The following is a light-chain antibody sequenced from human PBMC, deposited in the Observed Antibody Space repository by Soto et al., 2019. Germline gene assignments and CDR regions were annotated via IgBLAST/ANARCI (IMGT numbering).Light chain of an antibody. CDR3: QQYGSSPTWT. V-gene: IGKV3-20*01. CDR1: QSVSSSY. Sequence: EVVLTKSTGTLSLSQGERANISCRASQSVSSSYLAWYQQKPGQAPRLLIYGASSRATGIPDRFSGSGSGTDFTLTISRLEPEDFAVYYCQQYGSSPTWTFGQGTKVDIK. CDR2: GAS. J-gene: IGKJ1*01.